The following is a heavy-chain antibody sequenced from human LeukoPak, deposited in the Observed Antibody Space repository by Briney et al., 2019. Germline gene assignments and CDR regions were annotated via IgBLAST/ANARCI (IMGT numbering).Heavy chain of an antibody. CDR3: AKRIDANSYDSS. Sequence: PGGSLRLSCAASGFTFSSYVMSWVRQAPGKGLEWVSTISGSGGSTYYTDSVKGRFTISRDNSQNTLYLQMNSLRAEDTALYYCAKRIDANSYDSSGGQGTLVTVSS. CDR2: ISGSGGST. J-gene: IGHJ4*02. CDR1: GFTFSSYV. V-gene: IGHV3-23*01. D-gene: IGHD3-22*01.